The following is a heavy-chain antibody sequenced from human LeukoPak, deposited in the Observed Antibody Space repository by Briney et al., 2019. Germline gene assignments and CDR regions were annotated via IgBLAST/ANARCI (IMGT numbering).Heavy chain of an antibody. V-gene: IGHV4-4*07. J-gene: IGHJ4*02. CDR2: IHNSGSP. D-gene: IGHD5-18*01. CDR3: ARQGRRGYSCGLDY. Sequence: SETLSLTCSVSGASITTYCWSWIRQSAGKGLEWIGRIHNSGSPHYNPSLTGRVTMSLDTSKNQFSLKLSSVTAADTAVYYCARQGRRGYSCGLDYWGQGTLVTVSS. CDR1: GASITTYC.